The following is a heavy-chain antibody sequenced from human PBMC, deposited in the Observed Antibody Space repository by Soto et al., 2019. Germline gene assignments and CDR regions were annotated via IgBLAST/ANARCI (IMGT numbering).Heavy chain of an antibody. CDR1: GFTFSSYA. V-gene: IGHV3-23*01. CDR3: AKDQDPLREYSGYDFGSGVDY. D-gene: IGHD5-12*01. CDR2: ISGSGGST. J-gene: IGHJ4*02. Sequence: GGSLRLSCAASGFTFSSYAMSWVRQAPGKGLEWVSAISGSGGSTYYADSVKGRFTISRDNSKNTLYLQMNSLRAEDTAVYYCAKDQDPLREYSGYDFGSGVDYWGQGTLVTVSS.